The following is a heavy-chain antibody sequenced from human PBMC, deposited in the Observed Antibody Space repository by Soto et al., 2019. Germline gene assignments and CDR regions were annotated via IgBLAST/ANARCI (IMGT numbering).Heavy chain of an antibody. CDR2: INPSGGST. J-gene: IGHJ6*02. D-gene: IGHD2-2*02. CDR3: ARDPAPAAIYYYGMDV. Sequence: ASVKVSCKASGYTFTSYYMHWVRQAPGQGLEWMGIINPSGGSTSYAQKFQGRVTMTRDTSTSTVYMELSSLRSEDTAVYYCARDPAPAAIYYYGMDVWGQGTTVTVSS. CDR1: GYTFTSYY. V-gene: IGHV1-46*01.